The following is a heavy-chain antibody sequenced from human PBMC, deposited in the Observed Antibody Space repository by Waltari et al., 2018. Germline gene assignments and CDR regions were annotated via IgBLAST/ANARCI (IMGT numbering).Heavy chain of an antibody. CDR3: ARERGYTSGWNYYGMDV. D-gene: IGHD6-19*01. CDR1: GYTFTSYY. J-gene: IGHJ6*02. V-gene: IGHV1-46*01. CDR2: INPSGSST. Sequence: QVQLVQSGAEVKKPGASVKGSCKASGYTFTSYYMHWVRQAPGQGLEWMGIINPSGSSTTYAQQFQDRVTMSRDTSTSTVYMELSSLRSEDTAVYYCARERGYTSGWNYYGMDVWGQGTTVIVSS.